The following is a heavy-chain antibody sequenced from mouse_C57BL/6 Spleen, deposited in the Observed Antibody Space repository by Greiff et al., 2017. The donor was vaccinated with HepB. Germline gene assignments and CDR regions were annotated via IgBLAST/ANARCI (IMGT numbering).Heavy chain of an antibody. CDR3: TGGYDEVCFAY. D-gene: IGHD2-2*01. CDR1: GFTFSSYA. J-gene: IGHJ3*01. Sequence: DVMLVESGEGLVKPGGSLKLSCAASGFTFSSYAMSWVRQTPEKRLEWVAYISSGGDYIYYADTVKGRFTISRDNARNTLYLQMSSLKSEDTAMYYCTGGYDEVCFAYWGQGTLVTVSA. V-gene: IGHV5-9-1*02. CDR2: ISSGGDYI.